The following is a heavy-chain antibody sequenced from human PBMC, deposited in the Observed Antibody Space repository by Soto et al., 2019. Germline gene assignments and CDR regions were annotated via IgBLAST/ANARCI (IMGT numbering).Heavy chain of an antibody. D-gene: IGHD2-21*01. CDR2: MNPDGSEQ. Sequence: EVHLVESGGALVQPGGSLRLSCAASGFTFSDYWMTWVRQTPGKGLEGVANMNPDGSEQYYLDSVKGRFTIFRDNAKNSLYLQMNNLRGEDTAVYYCTRDLNHDCGPWGQGTQVIVSS. CDR3: TRDLNHDCGP. CDR1: GFTFSDYW. J-gene: IGHJ5*02. V-gene: IGHV3-7*04.